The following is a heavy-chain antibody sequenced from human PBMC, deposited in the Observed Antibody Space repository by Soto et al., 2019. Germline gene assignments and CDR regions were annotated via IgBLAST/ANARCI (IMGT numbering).Heavy chain of an antibody. CDR2: SKHSGST. D-gene: IGHD5-12*01. CDR1: GGCFSRYY. CDR3: ARCKGRLVRTWFDP. V-gene: IGHV4-34*01. J-gene: IGHJ5*02. Sequence: SETLSLTCDVYGGCFSRYYWNWIRQRPGKGLEWRGESKHSGSTKYNASLESRVTISLDTSKTQFSLKLTSVTAADTAVYYCARCKGRLVRTWFDPRGQGTLVTLSS.